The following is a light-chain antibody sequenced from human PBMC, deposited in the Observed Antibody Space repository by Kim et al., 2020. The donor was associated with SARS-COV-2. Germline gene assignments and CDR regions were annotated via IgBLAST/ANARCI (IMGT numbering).Light chain of an antibody. CDR2: KAS. CDR3: KQYNGYPET. Sequence: DVQMTQSPSTLSASVGDRVTITCRASQNIRTWLAWYQQKSGRAPKLLIYKASSLESGVPSRFSGSGSGTEFTLTITSLQPDDFATYDCKQYNGYPETFGQGTKLEI. CDR1: QNIRTW. V-gene: IGKV1-5*03. J-gene: IGKJ2*01.